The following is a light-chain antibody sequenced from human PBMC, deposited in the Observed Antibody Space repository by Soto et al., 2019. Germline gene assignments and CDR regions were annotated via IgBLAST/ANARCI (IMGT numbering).Light chain of an antibody. V-gene: IGLV1-51*01. J-gene: IGLJ2*01. CDR2: DND. CDR1: SSNIGADY. Sequence: QSVLTQPPSVSAAPGQKVTISCSGSSSNIGADYVSWYQQLPGTAPKLLIYDNDKRPSGIPDRFSGSKSDTSATLGITGLQTGDEADYFCGTWDNSLNAGVFGGGTKVTVL. CDR3: GTWDNSLNAGV.